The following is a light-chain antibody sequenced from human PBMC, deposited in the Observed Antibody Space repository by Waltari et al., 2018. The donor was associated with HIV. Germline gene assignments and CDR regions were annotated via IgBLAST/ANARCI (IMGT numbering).Light chain of an antibody. CDR1: SGRSNSA. Sequence: QVVLTQSPSASASLGASVKLTCTLSSGRSNSAIAWPQRQPGKGPRYLMKLNSDGSHTKGDGIPDRFSGSSSGAERYLTISSLQSEDEADYYCQTWGTGIRVFGGGTKLTVL. V-gene: IGLV4-69*01. J-gene: IGLJ3*02. CDR2: LNSDGSH. CDR3: QTWGTGIRV.